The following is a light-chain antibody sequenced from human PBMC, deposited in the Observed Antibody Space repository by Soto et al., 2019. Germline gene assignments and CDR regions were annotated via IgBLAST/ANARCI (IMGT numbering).Light chain of an antibody. Sequence: SYELTQPPSVSVSPGQTASITCSGDKLGDRYVYWHQQQPGQSPVVVIYKDNMRPSGIPERFSGSNSGNTATLTIRGTQPMDEAEYFCQTWGTTTVTFGGGTKVTVL. CDR2: KDN. CDR3: QTWGTTTVT. CDR1: KLGDRY. J-gene: IGLJ2*01. V-gene: IGLV3-1*01.